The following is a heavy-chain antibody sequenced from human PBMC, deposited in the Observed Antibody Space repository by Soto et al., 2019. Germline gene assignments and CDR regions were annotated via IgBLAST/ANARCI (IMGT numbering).Heavy chain of an antibody. CDR2: ISSSSSYT. CDR3: ARDKGFGAAAGGTPYYFDY. CDR1: GFTFSDYY. V-gene: IGHV3-11*06. D-gene: IGHD6-13*01. Sequence: PGGSLRLSCASSGFTFSDYYMIWIRQAPGKGLEWVSYISSSSSYTNYADSVKGRFTISRDNAKNSLYLQMNSLRAEDTAVYYCARDKGFGAAAGGTPYYFDYWGQGTLVTVSS. J-gene: IGHJ4*02.